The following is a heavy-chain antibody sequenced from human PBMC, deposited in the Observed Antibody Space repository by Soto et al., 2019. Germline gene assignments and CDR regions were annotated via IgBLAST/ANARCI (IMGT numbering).Heavy chain of an antibody. J-gene: IGHJ4*02. V-gene: IGHV3-30-3*01. Sequence: QVQLVESGGGVVQPGRSLRLSCAASGFTFSSYAMHWVRQAPGKGLEWVAVISYDGSNKYYADSVKGRFTISRDNSKNTLYLQMNSLRAEDTAVYYCARDLRNPSNGVCYMCGVPTYWGQGTLVTVSS. CDR1: GFTFSSYA. CDR2: ISYDGSNK. D-gene: IGHD2-8*01. CDR3: ARDLRNPSNGVCYMCGVPTY.